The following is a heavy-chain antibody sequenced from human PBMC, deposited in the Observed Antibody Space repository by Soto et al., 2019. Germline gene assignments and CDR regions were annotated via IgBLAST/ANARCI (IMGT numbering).Heavy chain of an antibody. CDR3: ARGTFGGYSDWYPYGMDV. CDR1: GFAFRSYG. CDR2: ISYDGTNK. J-gene: IGHJ6*02. D-gene: IGHD3-9*01. Sequence: QVQLVESGGGVVQPGRSLRLSCAASGFAFRSYGMHWVRQAPGKGLEWVAVISYDGTNKYYADSVKGRFTISRHNSKNTLYLQMNSLRAEDTAVYYCARGTFGGYSDWYPYGMDVWGQGTTVTVSS. V-gene: IGHV3-30*03.